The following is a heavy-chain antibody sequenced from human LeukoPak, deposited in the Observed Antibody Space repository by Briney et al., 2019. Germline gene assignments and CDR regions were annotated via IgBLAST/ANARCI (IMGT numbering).Heavy chain of an antibody. CDR1: GYTFTSYG. Sequence: ASVKVSCKASGYTFTSYGISWVRQAPGQGLEWMGWISAYNGNTNYAQKLQGRVTMTTDTSTSTAYMELRSLRSDDTAVYYCARGQRIAAAGTSYWFDPWGQGTLVTVSS. J-gene: IGHJ5*02. CDR2: ISAYNGNT. V-gene: IGHV1-18*01. D-gene: IGHD6-13*01. CDR3: ARGQRIAAAGTSYWFDP.